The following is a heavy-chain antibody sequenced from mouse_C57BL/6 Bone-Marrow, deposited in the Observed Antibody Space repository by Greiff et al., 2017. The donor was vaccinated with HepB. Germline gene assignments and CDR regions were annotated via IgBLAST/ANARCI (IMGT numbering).Heavy chain of an antibody. Sequence: VQRVESGPGLVQPSQSLSITCTVSGFSLTSYGVHWVRQSPGKGLEWLGVIWRGGSTDYNAAFMSRLSITKDNSKSQVFFKMNSLQADDTAIYYCAFLITTVVPYWYFDVWGTGTKVTVSS. CDR2: IWRGGST. CDR3: AFLITTVVPYWYFDV. D-gene: IGHD1-1*01. V-gene: IGHV2-5*01. J-gene: IGHJ1*03. CDR1: GFSLTSYG.